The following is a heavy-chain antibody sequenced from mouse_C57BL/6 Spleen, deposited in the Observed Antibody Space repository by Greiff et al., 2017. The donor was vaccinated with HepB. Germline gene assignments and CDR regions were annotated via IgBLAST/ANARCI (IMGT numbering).Heavy chain of an antibody. J-gene: IGHJ4*01. CDR1: GFTFSDYG. V-gene: IGHV5-17*01. D-gene: IGHD2-5*01. CDR2: ISSGSSTI. Sequence: DVHLVESGGGLVKPGGSLKLSCAASGFTFSDYGMHWVRQAPEKGLEWVAYISSGSSTIYYADTVKGRFTISRDNAKNTLFLQMTSLRSEDTAMYYCARDYSTSDYYAMDYWGQGTSVTVSS. CDR3: ARDYSTSDYYAMDY.